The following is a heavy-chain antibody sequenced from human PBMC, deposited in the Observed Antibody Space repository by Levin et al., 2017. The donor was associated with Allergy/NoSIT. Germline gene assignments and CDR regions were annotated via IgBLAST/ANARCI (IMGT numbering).Heavy chain of an antibody. V-gene: IGHV5-51*01. CDR2: IYPSDSDT. Sequence: GESLKISCKGSGYTFTSHWIGWVRQMPGKGLEWMGIIYPSDSDTRYSPSFQGQVTISADKSISTAYLQWSSLKASDTAIYYCAKHGKTSLRFDAFDIWGQGTMVTVSS. CDR3: AKHGKTSLRFDAFDI. J-gene: IGHJ3*02. CDR1: GYTFTSHW.